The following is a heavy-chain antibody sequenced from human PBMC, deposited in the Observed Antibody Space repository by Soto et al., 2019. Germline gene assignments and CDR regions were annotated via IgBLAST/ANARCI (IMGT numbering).Heavy chain of an antibody. CDR2: IHYSGST. J-gene: IGHJ4*02. CDR3: TTWGYSGSYY. V-gene: IGHV4-59*08. Sequence: PSETLSLTCTVSGVSISTYYWNWIRQPPGKGLEWIGYIHYSGSTNYNPSLKSRVTISVDTSKNQFSLKLSSVTAADTAMYYCTTWGYSGSYYWGQGALVTVSS. CDR1: GVSISTYY. D-gene: IGHD1-26*01.